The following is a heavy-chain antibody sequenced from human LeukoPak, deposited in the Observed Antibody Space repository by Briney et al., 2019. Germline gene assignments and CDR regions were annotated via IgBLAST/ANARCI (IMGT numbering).Heavy chain of an antibody. Sequence: PGGSLRLSCAASGFTFSSYAMSWVRQAPGKGLEWVAVIWYDGSNKYYADSVKGRFTISRDNSKNTLYLQMNSLRAEDTAVYYCARGRAAAGGPYFDYWGQGTLVTVSS. D-gene: IGHD6-13*01. CDR1: GFTFSSYA. J-gene: IGHJ4*02. V-gene: IGHV3-33*08. CDR2: IWYDGSNK. CDR3: ARGRAAAGGPYFDY.